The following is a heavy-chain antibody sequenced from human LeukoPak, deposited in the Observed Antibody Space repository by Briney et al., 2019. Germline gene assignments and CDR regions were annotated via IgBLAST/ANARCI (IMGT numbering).Heavy chain of an antibody. CDR3: ARAHGLLYDSSIAFDY. J-gene: IGHJ4*02. Sequence: SETLSLTCAVYGGSFSGYYWSWIRQPAGKGLEWIGRIYTSGSTNYNPSLKSRVTISVDTSKNQFSLKLSSVTAADTAAYYCARAHGLLYDSSIAFDYWGQGTLVTVSS. CDR1: GGSFSGYY. CDR2: IYTSGST. D-gene: IGHD3-22*01. V-gene: IGHV4-59*10.